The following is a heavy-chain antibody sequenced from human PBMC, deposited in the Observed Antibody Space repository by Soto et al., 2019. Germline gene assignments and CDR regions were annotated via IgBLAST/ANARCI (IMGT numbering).Heavy chain of an antibody. CDR3: AQEDSDSSDAY. Sequence: SLRLSCAASGFTFDDYAXHWVRQAPGKGLEWVSGISWNSGSIGYADSVKGRFTISRDNAKNSLYLQMKSLRAEDTAVYYCAQEDSDSSDAYWGQGTLVTVSS. CDR1: GFTFDDYA. J-gene: IGHJ4*02. CDR2: ISWNSGSI. V-gene: IGHV3-9*01. D-gene: IGHD6-6*01.